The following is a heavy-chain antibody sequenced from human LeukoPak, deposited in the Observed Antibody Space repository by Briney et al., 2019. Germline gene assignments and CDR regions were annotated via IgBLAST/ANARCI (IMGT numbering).Heavy chain of an antibody. CDR2: IKQDGSAK. D-gene: IGHD2-21*02. Sequence: GGSLRLSRAASGFRFSNYWMSWVRQAPGKGPQWVANIKQDGSAKYYVDSVKGRFTISRDNAQNPMYLQMNSLRVEDTAVYYCTSWGDTTAEYFQRWGQGTLVTVSS. CDR3: TSWGDTTAEYFQR. J-gene: IGHJ1*01. CDR1: GFRFSNYW. V-gene: IGHV3-7*01.